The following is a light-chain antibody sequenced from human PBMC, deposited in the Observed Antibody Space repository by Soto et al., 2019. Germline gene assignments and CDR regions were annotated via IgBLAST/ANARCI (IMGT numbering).Light chain of an antibody. CDR1: SSDVGTYNL. CDR3: TSFARGSTLV. CDR2: ATS. V-gene: IGLV2-23*01. J-gene: IGLJ3*02. Sequence: QSALTQPAAVSGSPGQSITISCTGTSSDVGTYNLVSWYQQYSGKAPKLMIYATSKRPSGVSNRFSGSKSGDTASLTISGLQAEDEADYYCTSFARGSTLVFGGGTKLTVL.